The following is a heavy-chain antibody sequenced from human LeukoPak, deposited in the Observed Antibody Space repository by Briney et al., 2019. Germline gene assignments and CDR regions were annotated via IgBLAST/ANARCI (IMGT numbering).Heavy chain of an antibody. CDR2: ITGGAGNS. Sequence: GGSLRLSCAASGFTFRTYAMSWVRQAPGQGLEWVSAITGGAGNSHYADSVKGRFTISRDSSKNTLYLQMNCLRAEDTAVYYCARDPSLRTTLDYWGQGTLVTVSS. CDR1: GFTFRTYA. D-gene: IGHD1-1*01. CDR3: ARDPSLRTTLDY. J-gene: IGHJ4*02. V-gene: IGHV3-23*01.